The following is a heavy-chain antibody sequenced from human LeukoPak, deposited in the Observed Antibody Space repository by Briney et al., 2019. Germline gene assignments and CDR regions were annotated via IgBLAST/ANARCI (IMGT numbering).Heavy chain of an antibody. V-gene: IGHV4-59*01. Sequence: SETLSLTCTVSGGSISGYYWSWIRRPPGKGLEYIDYMYYSGRSNYSPSLKSRGTISVDTSKNQFSLKLSSVTAADTAVYYCARVRGGTGGYYSLDHWGQGTLVTVSS. CDR3: ARVRGGTGGYYSLDH. J-gene: IGHJ4*02. CDR1: GGSISGYY. D-gene: IGHD3-22*01. CDR2: MYYSGRS.